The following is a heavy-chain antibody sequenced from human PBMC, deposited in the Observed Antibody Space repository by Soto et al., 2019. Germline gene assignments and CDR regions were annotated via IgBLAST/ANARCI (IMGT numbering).Heavy chain of an antibody. CDR3: VKDVHEQWLVSHFEY. CDR2: ISWNSGSI. CDR1: GFTFESYA. D-gene: IGHD6-19*01. Sequence: EVQLVESGGGSVQPGRSLRLSCVASGFTFESYAMHWVRQVPGKGLEWVSGISWNSGSIGYEDSVKGRFTISRDNDKKSLNLEMISLRVEETAFYYCVKDVHEQWLVSHFEYWGQGALVTVSS. V-gene: IGHV3-9*01. J-gene: IGHJ4*02.